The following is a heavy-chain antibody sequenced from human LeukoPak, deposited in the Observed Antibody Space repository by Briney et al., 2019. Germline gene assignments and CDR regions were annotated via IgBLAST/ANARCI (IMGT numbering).Heavy chain of an antibody. V-gene: IGHV3-11*04. CDR1: GFTFSDYY. J-gene: IGHJ6*03. Sequence: PGGSLRLPCAASGFTFSDYYMSWIRQAPGKGLEWVSYISSSGSTIYYADSVKGRFTISRDNAKNSLYLQMNSLRAEDTAVYYCARCGSSSYYYYYMDVWGKGTTVTVSS. CDR3: ARCGSSSYYYYYMDV. D-gene: IGHD6-13*01. CDR2: ISSSGSTI.